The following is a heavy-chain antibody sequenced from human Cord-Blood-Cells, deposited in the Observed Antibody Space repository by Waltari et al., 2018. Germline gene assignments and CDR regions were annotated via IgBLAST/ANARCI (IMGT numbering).Heavy chain of an antibody. V-gene: IGHV1-24*01. Sequence: QVQLVLSGAEVKKPGASVKVSCKVSGYPLTELSMHRVRQAPGKGLEWLGGFDPEDGETIYAQKFQGRVTMTEDTSTDTAYMELSSLRSEDTAVYYCATRSGSSSERGDYWGQGTLFTVSS. D-gene: IGHD6-6*01. CDR3: ATRSGSSSERGDY. J-gene: IGHJ4*02. CDR2: FDPEDGET. CDR1: GYPLTELS.